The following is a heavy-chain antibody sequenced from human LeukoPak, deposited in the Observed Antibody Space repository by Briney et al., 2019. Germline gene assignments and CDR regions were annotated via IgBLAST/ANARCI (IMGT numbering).Heavy chain of an antibody. CDR1: GFTFSNVW. CDR3: VGTIASRGSEY. V-gene: IGHV3-74*01. J-gene: IGHJ4*02. Sequence: GGSLRLSCAASGFTFSNVWMNWVRQAPGMGLVWVSRLPPDELGIIYADSVKGRFTVSRDNAKNTVYLQMNNLRVDDTAMYYCVGTIASRGSEYWGQGALVTVSS. D-gene: IGHD6-6*01. CDR2: LPPDELGI.